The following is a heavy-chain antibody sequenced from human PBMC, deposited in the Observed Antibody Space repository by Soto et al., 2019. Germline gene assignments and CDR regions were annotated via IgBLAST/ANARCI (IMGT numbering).Heavy chain of an antibody. CDR1: GGSISSYY. CDR3: ARLKIIGEADHRGWYSF. D-gene: IGHD2-15*01. V-gene: IGHV4-59*08. Sequence: SETLSLTCTVSGGSISSYYWSWIRQPPGKGLEWIGYIYYSGITNYNPSLKSRVTISVDTSKNQFSLKLTSVTAADTAMYYCARLKIIGEADHRGWYSFWGQGTLVTVSS. CDR2: IYYSGIT. J-gene: IGHJ1*01.